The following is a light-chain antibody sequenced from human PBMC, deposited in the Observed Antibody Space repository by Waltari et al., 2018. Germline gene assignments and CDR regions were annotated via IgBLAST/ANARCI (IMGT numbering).Light chain of an antibody. Sequence: EIVLTQSPGTLSLSSGERATLSCRTSQSISKYLAWYQQKPGQAPRLLIYHASSRATGIPDRFSGSGSVTDFSLTISRLEPEDFAVYYCQHYESLPVTFGQGTKVEIK. V-gene: IGKV3-20*01. CDR1: QSISKY. CDR3: QHYESLPVT. CDR2: HAS. J-gene: IGKJ1*01.